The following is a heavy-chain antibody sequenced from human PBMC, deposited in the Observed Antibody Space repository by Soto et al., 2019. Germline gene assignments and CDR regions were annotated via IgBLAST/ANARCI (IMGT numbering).Heavy chain of an antibody. CDR3: ARGKDDLLSAYLDN. D-gene: IGHD3-3*01. Sequence: QVQLVQSGAEVKKPGASVKVSCKASGYTFTSYGISWVRQAPGQGLEWMGWISADNGNRNYAQKVQGRVTITTDTSANTAYMDLRSPRSDDTAVYYCARGKDDLLSAYLDNWGQGTLVTVPS. CDR2: ISADNGNR. V-gene: IGHV1-18*01. CDR1: GYTFTSYG. J-gene: IGHJ4*02.